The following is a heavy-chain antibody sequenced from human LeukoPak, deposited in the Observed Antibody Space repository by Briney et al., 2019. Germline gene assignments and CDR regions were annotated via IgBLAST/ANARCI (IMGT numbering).Heavy chain of an antibody. J-gene: IGHJ4*02. Sequence: GESLKISCKGSGYSFTSYWIAWVRQMPGKGLEWMGIIHPGDSDTRYSPSFQGQITFSVDMTISTAYLQWSSLKTSDTAMYYCARYNAGSLDFWGQGTMIYVSS. D-gene: IGHD3-10*01. CDR2: IHPGDSDT. V-gene: IGHV5-51*01. CDR1: GYSFTSYW. CDR3: ARYNAGSLDF.